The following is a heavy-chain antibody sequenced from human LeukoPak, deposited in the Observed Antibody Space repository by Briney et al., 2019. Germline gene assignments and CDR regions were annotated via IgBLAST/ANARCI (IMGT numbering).Heavy chain of an antibody. Sequence: GASVKVSCKACGYTFTGYYMHWVRQAPGQGLEWMGGIIPIFGTANYAQKFQGRVTITADESTSTAYMELSSLRSEDTAVYYCARVDCSSTSCYTKLRYYYYYGMDVWGQGTTVTVSS. V-gene: IGHV1-69*13. J-gene: IGHJ6*02. D-gene: IGHD2-2*02. CDR1: GYTFTGYY. CDR2: IIPIFGTA. CDR3: ARVDCSSTSCYTKLRYYYYYGMDV.